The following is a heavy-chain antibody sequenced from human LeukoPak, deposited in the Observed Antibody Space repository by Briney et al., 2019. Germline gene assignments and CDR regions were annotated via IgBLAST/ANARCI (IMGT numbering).Heavy chain of an antibody. Sequence: SETLSLTCTVSADSISNFWWNWIRLPAGKGLEWIGRIHTSGGDNYNPSLRSRVIMSLDTSKNQFSLQLTSVTAADTAVYYCARFPSFYDLSGAANAFDIWGQGTMVIVSS. CDR3: ARFPSFYDLSGAANAFDI. CDR2: IHTSGGD. D-gene: IGHD2-15*01. CDR1: ADSISNFW. V-gene: IGHV4-4*07. J-gene: IGHJ3*02.